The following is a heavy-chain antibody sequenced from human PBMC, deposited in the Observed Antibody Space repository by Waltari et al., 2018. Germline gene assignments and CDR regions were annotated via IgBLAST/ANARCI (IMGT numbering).Heavy chain of an antibody. CDR1: GGSSSSSY. Sequence: QVQLQESGPGLVKPSETLSLTCTVPGGSSSSSYWSWIRQPPGKGLEWIGDLYYNEDSDYNPSLKSRVTISIDTSKNQISLRLHSVTAADTAVYYCARGGYFYDSSGSFGNYYFDYWGQGTLVTVSS. CDR2: LYYNEDS. V-gene: IGHV4-59*01. CDR3: ARGGYFYDSSGSFGNYYFDY. J-gene: IGHJ4*02. D-gene: IGHD3-22*01.